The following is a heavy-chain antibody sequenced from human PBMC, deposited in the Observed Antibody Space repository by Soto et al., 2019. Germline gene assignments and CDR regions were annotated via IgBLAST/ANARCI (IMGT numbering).Heavy chain of an antibody. CDR1: GGSMSDGYY. J-gene: IGHJ5*02. V-gene: IGHV4-31*03. Sequence: SETLSLTCTVSGGSMSDGYYWSWIRQHPGKGLEWIGSISDSGSTSYNPSLKSRLTISVDTSKNQFSLNLRSVTAADTAVYYCARRDRSGFSYWLDTWGQGTLVTVSS. D-gene: IGHD3-22*01. CDR3: ARRDRSGFSYWLDT. CDR2: ISDSGST.